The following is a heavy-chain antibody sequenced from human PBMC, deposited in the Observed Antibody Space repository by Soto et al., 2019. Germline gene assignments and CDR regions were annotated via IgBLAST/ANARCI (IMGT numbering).Heavy chain of an antibody. V-gene: IGHV3-30*02. Sequence: GGSLRLSCAASGFTFSGYGMHWVRQAPGKGLEWVAITRHDGSNTYYADSVRGRFTISRDNSKKTLYLQMDSLRAEDTAVYYCARDGVGATTLSGHLADGGKGTLVTVPS. J-gene: IGHJ4*02. CDR2: TRHDGSNT. CDR1: GFTFSGYG. D-gene: IGHD1-26*01. CDR3: ARDGVGATTLSGHLAD.